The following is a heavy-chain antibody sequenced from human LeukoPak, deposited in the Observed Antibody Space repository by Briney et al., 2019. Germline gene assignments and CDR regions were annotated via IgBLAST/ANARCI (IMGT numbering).Heavy chain of an antibody. CDR1: GFTFSRFW. J-gene: IGHJ4*02. Sequence: GGSLRLSCAAAGFTFSRFWMNWVRQAPGKGLEWVANIKEDGTEKFYVDSVKGRSTISRDNSKNTLYLQMNSLRAEDTAVYYCAIHKTGIFDYWGQGTLVTVSS. D-gene: IGHD3-10*01. V-gene: IGHV3-7*03. CDR2: IKEDGTEK. CDR3: AIHKTGIFDY.